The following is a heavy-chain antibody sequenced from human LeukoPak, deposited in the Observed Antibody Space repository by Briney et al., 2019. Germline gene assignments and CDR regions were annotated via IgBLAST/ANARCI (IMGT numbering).Heavy chain of an antibody. CDR1: GFTFSSYA. CDR2: ISYDGSNK. V-gene: IGHV3-30-3*01. Sequence: PGRSLRLSCAASGFTFSSYAMHWVRQAPGKGLEWVAGISYDGSNKYYADSVKGRFTISRDNSKNTLYLQMNSLRAEDTAVYYCPRERYYYDSSGSYYFDYWGQGTLVTVSS. J-gene: IGHJ4*02. D-gene: IGHD3-22*01. CDR3: PRERYYYDSSGSYYFDY.